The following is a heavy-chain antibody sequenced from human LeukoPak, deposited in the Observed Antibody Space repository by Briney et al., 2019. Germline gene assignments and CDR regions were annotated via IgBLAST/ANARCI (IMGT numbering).Heavy chain of an antibody. CDR2: INPNSGGT. Sequence: GASVKVSCKASGYTFTGYYVLWVRQAPGQGLEWMGWINPNSGGTNSAQKFQGRVTLTRDTSISTAYMELSSLRSDDTAVYYCARDLYSSGWTGAFDIWGQGTMVTVSS. CDR3: ARDLYSSGWTGAFDI. V-gene: IGHV1-2*02. CDR1: GYTFTGYY. J-gene: IGHJ3*02. D-gene: IGHD6-19*01.